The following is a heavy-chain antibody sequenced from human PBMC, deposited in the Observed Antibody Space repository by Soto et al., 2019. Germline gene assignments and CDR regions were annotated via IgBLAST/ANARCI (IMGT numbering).Heavy chain of an antibody. CDR3: TRGKWFPRGYGMDV. Sequence: QVQLQESGPGLVKPSETLSLTCTVSGDSVTSDYWSWIRQPPGKRLEYIGFIYLGGSANYNPSLESRVPLSPDKSKNQVSLRLTSVTAADTAVYYCTRGKWFPRGYGMDVWGRGTTVTVS. V-gene: IGHV4-59*02. CDR2: IYLGGSA. J-gene: IGHJ6*02. D-gene: IGHD3-22*01. CDR1: GDSVTSDY.